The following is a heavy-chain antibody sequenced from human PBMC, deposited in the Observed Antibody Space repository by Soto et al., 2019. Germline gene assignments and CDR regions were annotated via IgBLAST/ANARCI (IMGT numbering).Heavy chain of an antibody. D-gene: IGHD5-18*01. J-gene: IGHJ4*02. V-gene: IGHV1-69*12. CDR3: ARSVDTPMVTVFDY. CDR1: GGTFSNYA. Sequence: QVQLVQSGAEVKKPGSSVKVSCKASGGTFSNYAVTWVRQAPGQGLEWMGGIIPIFGPANYAQKFQGRVTITADESTSTAYMELSSLRSADTAVYYCARSVDTPMVTVFDYWGQGTLVTVSS. CDR2: IIPIFGPA.